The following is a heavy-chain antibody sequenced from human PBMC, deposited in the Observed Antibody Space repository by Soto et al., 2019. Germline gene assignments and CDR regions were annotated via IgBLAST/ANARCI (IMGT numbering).Heavy chain of an antibody. V-gene: IGHV1-46*01. CDR1: GYTFTSYY. CDR3: AREYHITIFGVVPPRGWFDP. CDR2: INPSGGST. J-gene: IGHJ5*02. D-gene: IGHD3-3*01. Sequence: ASVKVSCKASGYTFTSYYMHWVRQAPGQGLEWMGIINPSGGSTSYAQKFQGRVTMTRDTSTSTVYMELSSLRSEDTAVYYCAREYHITIFGVVPPRGWFDPWGQGTLVTVSS.